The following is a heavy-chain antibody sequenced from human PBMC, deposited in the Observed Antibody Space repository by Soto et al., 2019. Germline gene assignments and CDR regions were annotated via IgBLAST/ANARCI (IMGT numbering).Heavy chain of an antibody. CDR2: ISYDGSNK. J-gene: IGHJ3*02. CDR3: ARAPRIAVAANDAFDI. V-gene: IGHV3-30-3*01. Sequence: PGGSLRLSCAASGFTFSSYAMHWVRQAPGKGLEWVAVISYDGSNKYYADSVKGRFTISRDNSKNTLYLQMNSLRAEDTAVYYCARAPRIAVAANDAFDIWGQGTMVTVSS. D-gene: IGHD6-19*01. CDR1: GFTFSSYA.